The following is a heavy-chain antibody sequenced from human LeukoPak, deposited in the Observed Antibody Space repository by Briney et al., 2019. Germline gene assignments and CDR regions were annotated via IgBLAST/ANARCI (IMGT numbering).Heavy chain of an antibody. Sequence: PSETLSLTCTVSGGSISSSSYYWGWIRQPPGKGLEWIGSIYYSGSTYYNPSLKSRVTISVDTSKNQSSLKLSSVTAADTAVYYCASTLRYFDWLSDWLPFDIWGQGTMVTVSS. CDR2: IYYSGST. CDR3: ASTLRYFDWLSDWLPFDI. V-gene: IGHV4-39*01. CDR1: GGSISSSSYY. J-gene: IGHJ3*02. D-gene: IGHD3-9*01.